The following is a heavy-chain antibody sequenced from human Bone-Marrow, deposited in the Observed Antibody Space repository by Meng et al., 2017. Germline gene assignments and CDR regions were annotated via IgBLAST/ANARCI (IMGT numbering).Heavy chain of an antibody. Sequence: VQLQESGPGLVKPSQTLSLTCTVLGGSISSGDYYWSWIRQPPGKGLEWMGYIYNSGSTYYNPSLKSRVTISVDTSKNQFSLKLRFVTAADTAVYYCAREGRSHQVGVSVYWGQGNLVTVSS. V-gene: IGHV4-30-4*01. CDR3: AREGRSHQVGVSVY. CDR1: GGSISSGDYY. J-gene: IGHJ4*02. CDR2: IYNSGST. D-gene: IGHD2-21*01.